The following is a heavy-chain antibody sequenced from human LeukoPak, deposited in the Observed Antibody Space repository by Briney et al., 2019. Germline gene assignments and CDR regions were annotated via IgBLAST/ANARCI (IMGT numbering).Heavy chain of an antibody. D-gene: IGHD3-10*01. CDR2: ISGSGGST. Sequence: GGSLRLSCAAPGFTFSSYAMSWVRQAPGKGLEWVSAISGSGGSTYYADSVKGRFTISRDNSKNTLYLQMNSLRAEDTAVYYCAKDHRVWFGEFHNWFDPWGQGTLVTVSS. V-gene: IGHV3-23*01. CDR1: GFTFSSYA. J-gene: IGHJ5*02. CDR3: AKDHRVWFGEFHNWFDP.